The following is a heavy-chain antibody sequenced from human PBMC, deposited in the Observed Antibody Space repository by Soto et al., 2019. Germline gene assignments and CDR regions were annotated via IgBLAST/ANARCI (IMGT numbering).Heavy chain of an antibody. CDR2: INTAGSTK. CDR3: ARGPEGINWYTHPIDF. J-gene: IGHJ4*02. Sequence: GGSLRLSCAASGFTFSNFEMHWVRQAPGKGLEWVSYINTAGSTKYYAESVKGRFTISRDNARNSLFLQMNSLRAEDTAVYYCARGPEGINWYTHPIDFWGQGTLVTVSS. D-gene: IGHD6-13*01. V-gene: IGHV3-48*03. CDR1: GFTFSNFE.